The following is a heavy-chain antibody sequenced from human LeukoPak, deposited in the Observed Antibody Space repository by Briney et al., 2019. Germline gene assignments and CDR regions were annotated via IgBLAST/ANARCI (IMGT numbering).Heavy chain of an antibody. CDR2: ISGYNGNT. D-gene: IGHD4-17*01. CDR1: GYTFTSYG. CDR3: ARDYGVTTLWFYFDY. V-gene: IGHV1-18*01. Sequence: GASVKVSCKTSGYTFTSYGISWVRQAPGQGLEWMGWISGYNGNTDYAQKFQGRVTMTTDTSTSTAYMGLRSLRSDDTAVYYCARDYGVTTLWFYFDYWGQGTLVTVSS. J-gene: IGHJ4*02.